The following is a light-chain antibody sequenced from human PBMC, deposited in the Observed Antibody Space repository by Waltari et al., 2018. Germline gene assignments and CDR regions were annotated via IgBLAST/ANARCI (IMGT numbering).Light chain of an antibody. CDR2: YAS. J-gene: IGKJ4*01. CDR3: HQSTSLPFT. CDR1: QRIGSS. Sequence: EIVLTQSPDFQSVTPKEKVTITCGASQRIGSSVHWYQQKPNQSPKLLIKYASQSFSGVPSRFSGSGSGTDFTLTINGLEAEDAATYYCHQSTSLPFTFGGGTKVEI. V-gene: IGKV6-21*01.